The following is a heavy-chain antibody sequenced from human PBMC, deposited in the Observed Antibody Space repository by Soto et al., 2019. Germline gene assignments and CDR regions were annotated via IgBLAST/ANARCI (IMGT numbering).Heavy chain of an antibody. D-gene: IGHD2-15*01. V-gene: IGHV5-51*01. J-gene: IGHJ4*02. Sequence: GESLKISCKGSGYSFTSYWIGWVRQMPGRGLEWMGIIFSDDFDTRYSPSFQGLVTISADKSITTAYLQWSGLKASDTAMYYCARLLTPWYYFDFWGQGTLVTVSS. CDR2: IFSDDFDT. CDR1: GYSFTSYW. CDR3: ARLLTPWYYFDF.